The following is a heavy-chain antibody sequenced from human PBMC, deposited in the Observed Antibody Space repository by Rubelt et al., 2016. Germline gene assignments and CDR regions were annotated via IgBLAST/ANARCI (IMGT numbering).Heavy chain of an antibody. V-gene: IGHV4-34*01. CDR1: GGSFSGYY. CDR2: INHSGST. CDR3: ARISRDGYNRAFDY. J-gene: IGHJ4*02. D-gene: IGHD5-24*01. Sequence: QVQLQQWGAGLLKPSETLSLTCAVYGGSFSGYYWSWIRQPPGKGLEWIGEINHSGSTNYNPSLKSRVTISVDTSKNQFSLKLSSVTAADTAVYDCARISRDGYNRAFDYWGQGTLVTVSS.